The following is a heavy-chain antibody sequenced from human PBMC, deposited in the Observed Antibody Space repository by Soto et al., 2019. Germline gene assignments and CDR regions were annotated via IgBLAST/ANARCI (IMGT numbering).Heavy chain of an antibody. CDR2: INPNSGGT. Sequence: ASVKVSCKASGYIFSGYYMHWVRQAPGQGLEWMGWINPNSGGTKYAQKFQGWVTMTRDTSISTAYMELSRLRSDDTAVYYCSRACSRGFYDVLIGYYCFDYWGQGALVTVSS. V-gene: IGHV1-2*04. D-gene: IGHD3-9*01. CDR1: GYIFSGYY. CDR3: SRACSRGFYDVLIGYYCFDY. J-gene: IGHJ4*02.